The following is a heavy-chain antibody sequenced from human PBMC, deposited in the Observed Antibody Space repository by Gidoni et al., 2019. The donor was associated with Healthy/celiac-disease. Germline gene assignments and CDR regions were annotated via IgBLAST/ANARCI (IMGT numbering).Heavy chain of an antibody. Sequence: QVQLVQSGAEVKKPGASVKVSCKASGYTFTTYGISWVRQAPGQGLEWMGWISAYNGNTNYAQKLQGRVTMTTDTSTSTAYMELRSLRSDDTAVYYCARDPQPFIAVAGTGTIDYWGQGTLVTVSS. J-gene: IGHJ4*02. CDR1: GYTFTTYG. D-gene: IGHD6-19*01. CDR3: ARDPQPFIAVAGTGTIDY. CDR2: ISAYNGNT. V-gene: IGHV1-18*01.